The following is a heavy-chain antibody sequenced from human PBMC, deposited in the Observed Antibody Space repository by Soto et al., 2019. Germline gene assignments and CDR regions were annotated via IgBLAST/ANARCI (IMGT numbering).Heavy chain of an antibody. D-gene: IGHD6-19*01. Sequence: ASVKVSCKASGYTFSSYYMNWVRQAPGQGLEWLGIINPSGGYTTYAQRFLGRVTMTSDTSTSTVHMELGSLTSEDTAVYYCAIDHPAPGIAVAGTFHYYYGMDVWGQGTTVTVSS. V-gene: IGHV1-46*01. CDR2: INPSGGYT. CDR1: GYTFSSYY. J-gene: IGHJ6*02. CDR3: AIDHPAPGIAVAGTFHYYYGMDV.